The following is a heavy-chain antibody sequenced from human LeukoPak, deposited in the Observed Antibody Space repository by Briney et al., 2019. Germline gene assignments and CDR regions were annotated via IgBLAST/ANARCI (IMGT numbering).Heavy chain of an antibody. CDR3: ARDNCGGSCYLNYFAMDV. D-gene: IGHD2-15*01. Sequence: GGSLRLSCAASGFTVSNSFMIWVRQAPGKGLEWVSLTYTSGSTYYADSMRGRFTTSRDNSRNIVYLQINSLRAEDTAVYYCARDNCGGSCYLNYFAMDVWGQGTTVTVSS. CDR2: TYTSGST. V-gene: IGHV3-53*01. CDR1: GFTVSNSF. J-gene: IGHJ6*02.